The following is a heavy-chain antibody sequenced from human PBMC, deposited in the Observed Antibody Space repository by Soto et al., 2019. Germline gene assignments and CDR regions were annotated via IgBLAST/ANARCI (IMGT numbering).Heavy chain of an antibody. CDR2: IKTKGEGGTT. CDR1: GFAFSDVW. CDR3: TTLFRDF. V-gene: IGHV3-15*01. J-gene: IGHJ1*01. Sequence: EVQLVDSGGGLVKPGGSLRLSCAASGFAFSDVWMTWVRQAPGKGLEWVGRIKTKGEGGTTDYAAPVKGRFTISRDDSKSMVFLEMNSLKTEDIAVYYCTTLFRDFWGQGTLVTVSS. D-gene: IGHD2-21*01.